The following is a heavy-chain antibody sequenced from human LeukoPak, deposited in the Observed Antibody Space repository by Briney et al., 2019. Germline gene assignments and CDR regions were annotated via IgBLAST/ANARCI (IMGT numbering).Heavy chain of an antibody. V-gene: IGHV1-69*13. CDR2: IIPIFGTA. CDR1: GGTFSSYA. J-gene: IGHJ6*02. CDR3: ASLYSSSSYYYGMDV. D-gene: IGHD6-6*01. Sequence: GASVKASCKASGGTFSSYAISWVRQAPGQGLEWMGGIIPIFGTANYAQKFQGRVTITADESTSTAYMELSSLRSEDTAVYYCASLYSSSSYYYGMDVWGQGTTVTVSS.